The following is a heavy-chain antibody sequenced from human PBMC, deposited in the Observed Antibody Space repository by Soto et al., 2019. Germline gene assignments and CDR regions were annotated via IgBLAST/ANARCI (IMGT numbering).Heavy chain of an antibody. V-gene: IGHV4-38-2*01. CDR1: GYAISSGYF. Sequence: SETLSLTCAVSGYAISSGYFGAWIRQPPGKGLEWIGNVYHTGTTYYNPSLKSRVTISVDTSKNQFSLNLNFVTAADTALYYCARVPKGGFDPWGQGTLVTVSS. CDR3: ARVPKGGFDP. CDR2: VYHTGTT. D-gene: IGHD3-16*01. J-gene: IGHJ5*02.